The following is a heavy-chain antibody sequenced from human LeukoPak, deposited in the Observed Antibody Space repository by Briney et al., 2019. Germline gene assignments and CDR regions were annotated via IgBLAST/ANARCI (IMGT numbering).Heavy chain of an antibody. D-gene: IGHD6-19*01. Sequence: ASVKVSCKASGYTFTGYYMHWVRQAPGQGLEWMGWINPNSGGTNYAQKFQGRVTMTRDTSISTAYMELSRLRSDDTAVYYCARVSSGWSGAFDIWGQGTMVTVPS. CDR2: INPNSGGT. V-gene: IGHV1-2*02. CDR3: ARVSSGWSGAFDI. CDR1: GYTFTGYY. J-gene: IGHJ3*02.